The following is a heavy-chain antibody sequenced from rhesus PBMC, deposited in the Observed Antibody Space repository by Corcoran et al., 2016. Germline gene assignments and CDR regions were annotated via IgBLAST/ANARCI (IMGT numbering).Heavy chain of an antibody. V-gene: IGHV4S14*01. CDR3: ARGIAGTILDS. CDR2: IYGSGGSN. Sequence: QVQLQESGPGLVKPSETLSLTCAVSGYSICSNHWNWIRQPPGKGLEWFGSIYGSGGSNYLNPSLKSRVTLSVDTSKNQFSLKLSSVTAADTAVYYCARGIAGTILDSWGQGVVVTVSS. D-gene: IGHD1-1-1*01. J-gene: IGHJ6*01. CDR1: GYSICSNH.